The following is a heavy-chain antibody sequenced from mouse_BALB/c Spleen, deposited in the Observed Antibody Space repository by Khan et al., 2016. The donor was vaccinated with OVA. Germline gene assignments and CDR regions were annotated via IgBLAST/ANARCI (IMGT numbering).Heavy chain of an antibody. V-gene: IGHV5-6*01. CDR1: GFIFSSYG. J-gene: IGHJ4*01. D-gene: IGHD1-2*01. CDR3: ARFISTTTRDYYGLDY. CDR2: MSSGGSFT. Sequence: EVELVESGGDLVKPGGSPKLSCAASGFIFSSYGMSWVRQTPDKRLVWVATMSSGGSFTYYPASVKGRFTILRDNAKNTPYLQVNSMKTEDTAMHYCARFISTTTRDYYGLDYWGQGTSVTVSS.